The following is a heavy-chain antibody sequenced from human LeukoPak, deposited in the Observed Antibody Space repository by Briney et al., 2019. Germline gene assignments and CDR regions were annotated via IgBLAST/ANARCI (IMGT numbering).Heavy chain of an antibody. V-gene: IGHV1-2*02. J-gene: IGHJ4*02. CDR3: ARDLPYCSSTSCSYYFDY. D-gene: IGHD2-2*01. CDR1: GYTFTGYY. CDR2: INPNSGGT. Sequence: ASVKVSCKASGYTFTGYYMHWVRHAPGQGLEWMGWINPNSGGTNYAQKFQGRVTMTRDTSISTAYMELSRLRSDDTAVYYCARDLPYCSSTSCSYYFDYWGQGTLVTVSS.